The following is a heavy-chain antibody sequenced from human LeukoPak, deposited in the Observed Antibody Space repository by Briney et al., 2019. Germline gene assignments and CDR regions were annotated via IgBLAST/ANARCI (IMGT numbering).Heavy chain of an antibody. CDR2: ISGSGGST. D-gene: IGHD2-8*01. CDR3: AKYAGYCTNGVCYTYYFDY. CDR1: GFTFSSYA. Sequence: GGSLRLSCAASGFTFSSYAMSWVRQAPGKGLEWVSAISGSGGSTYYADSVKGRFTISRDNSKNTLYLQMNSLRAEATAVYYCAKYAGYCTNGVCYTYYFDYWGQGTLVTVSS. J-gene: IGHJ4*02. V-gene: IGHV3-23*01.